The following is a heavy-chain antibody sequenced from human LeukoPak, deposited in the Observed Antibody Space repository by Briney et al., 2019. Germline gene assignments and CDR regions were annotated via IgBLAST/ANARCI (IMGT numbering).Heavy chain of an antibody. J-gene: IGHJ4*02. Sequence: ASQTLSLTCTVSGGSISSGSYYWSWIRQPAGKGLEWIGRIYTSGSTNYNPSLKSRVTISVDTSKNQFSLKLSSVTAADTAVYYCARVLDSSSWYYFDYWGQGTLVTVSS. CDR2: IYTSGST. V-gene: IGHV4-61*02. CDR3: ARVLDSSSWYYFDY. CDR1: GGSISSGSYY. D-gene: IGHD6-13*01.